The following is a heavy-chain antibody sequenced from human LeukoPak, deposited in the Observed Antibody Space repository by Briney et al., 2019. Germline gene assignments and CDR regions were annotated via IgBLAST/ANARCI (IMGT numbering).Heavy chain of an antibody. CDR1: GGSFSGYY. Sequence: SETLSLTCAVYGGSFSGYYWSWIRQPPGKGLEWIGEINHSGSTNYNPSLKSRVTISVDTSKNQLSLKLSSVTAADTAVYYCARRRVVVVAATVPSLKRYWYFDLWGRGTLVTVSS. D-gene: IGHD2-15*01. CDR3: ARRRVVVVAATVPSLKRYWYFDL. CDR2: INHSGST. J-gene: IGHJ2*01. V-gene: IGHV4-34*01.